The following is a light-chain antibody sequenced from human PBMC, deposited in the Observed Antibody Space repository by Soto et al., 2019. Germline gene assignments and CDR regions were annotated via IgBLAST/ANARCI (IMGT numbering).Light chain of an antibody. CDR2: SYN. V-gene: IGLV1-44*01. CDR3: AAWDDSLNGPV. J-gene: IGLJ2*01. Sequence: QFVLTQPPSASGTPGQRVTISCSGSSSNIESNTVNWYQQLPGTAPKLLIYSYNRRPSGVPDRFSASKSGTSASLAISGLQSEDEADYYCAAWDDSLNGPVFGGGTKLTVL. CDR1: SSNIESNT.